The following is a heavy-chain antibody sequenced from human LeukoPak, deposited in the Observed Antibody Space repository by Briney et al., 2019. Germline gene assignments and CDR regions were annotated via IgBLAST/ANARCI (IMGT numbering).Heavy chain of an antibody. V-gene: IGHV3-21*01. CDR2: ISSSSSYI. CDR3: ASGYSSGWYTRGSEYFKQ. D-gene: IGHD6-19*01. Sequence: PGGSLRLSCAASGFTFSSYSMNWVRQAPGKGLEWVSSISSSSSYIYYADSVHGRFTISRNNAKNSLYLQMTSLRAEDTAVYYCASGYSSGWYTRGSEYFKQWGQGTLVTVSS. CDR1: GFTFSSYS. J-gene: IGHJ1*01.